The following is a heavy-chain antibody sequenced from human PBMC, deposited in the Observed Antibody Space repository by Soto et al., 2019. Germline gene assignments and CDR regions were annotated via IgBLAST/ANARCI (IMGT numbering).Heavy chain of an antibody. J-gene: IGHJ6*02. CDR3: ARVRSRKFDYYYYGMDV. CDR1: GYTSTSYG. CDR2: ISAYNGNT. V-gene: IGHV1-18*04. Sequence: ASVKVSCKASGYTSTSYGISWVRQAPGQGLEWTGWISAYNGNTNYAQKLQGRVTMTTDTSTSTAYMELRSLRSDDTAVYYCARVRSRKFDYYYYGMDVWGQGTTVTVSS. D-gene: IGHD3-10*01.